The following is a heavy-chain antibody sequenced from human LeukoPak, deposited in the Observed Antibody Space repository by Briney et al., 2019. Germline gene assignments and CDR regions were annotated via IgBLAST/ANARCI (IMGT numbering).Heavy chain of an antibody. J-gene: IGHJ6*03. V-gene: IGHV3-23*01. CDR3: ARDGSQENYCMDV. D-gene: IGHD1-26*01. CDR2: ISGSGGST. Sequence: GGSLRLSCAASGFTLTNYAKSWVRQAPGRGLEWVSGISGSGGSTYYADSVKGRFTISRDNSKNTLYLQMNSLRAEDTAVYYCARDGSQENYCMDVWGKGTTVTVSS. CDR1: GFTLTNYA.